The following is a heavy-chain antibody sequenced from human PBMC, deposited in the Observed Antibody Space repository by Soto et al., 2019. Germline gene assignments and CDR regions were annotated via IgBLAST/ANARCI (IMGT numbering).Heavy chain of an antibody. CDR1: GYTFTSYG. CDR3: AGSSCISTTRYLGSDV. Sequence: QVQLVQSGAEVKKPGASVKVSCKASGYTFTSYGISWVRQAPGQGLEWMGWLSAYNGNKNYAEKLQGRVTMTTDTSTSTANMNPRSLTSPDTPVYYSAGSSCISTTRYLGSDVSAHATTFTFSS. J-gene: IGHJ6*02. CDR2: LSAYNGNK. D-gene: IGHD2-2*01. V-gene: IGHV1-18*01.